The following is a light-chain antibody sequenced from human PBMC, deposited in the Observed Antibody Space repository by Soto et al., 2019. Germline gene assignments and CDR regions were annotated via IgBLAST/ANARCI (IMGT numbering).Light chain of an antibody. V-gene: IGLV2-8*01. J-gene: IGLJ1*01. CDR1: SRDVGGYNY. Sequence: QSVLTQPPSASGSPGQSVTISCTGTSRDVGGYNYVSWYQQHPGKAPKLMIYEVSKRPSGIPDRFSGSKSGNTASLTVSGLQAEDEADYYCSSYAGSKIPYVVGTGTKLTVL. CDR3: SSYAGSKIPYV. CDR2: EVS.